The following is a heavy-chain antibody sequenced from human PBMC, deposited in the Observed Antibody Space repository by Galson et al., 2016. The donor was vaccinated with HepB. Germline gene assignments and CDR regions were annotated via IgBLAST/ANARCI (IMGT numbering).Heavy chain of an antibody. V-gene: IGHV3-23*01. Sequence: SLRLSCAASGFNFRTYAMTWVRQAPRKGLEWVSAIDDGGARTSYADSVKGRFTISRDNSRNFLYLQMNSLRAEDTAVYYCAKEKGLGWFGGGSDYWGQGTQITVSS. CDR1: GFNFRTYA. CDR3: AKEKGLGWFGGGSDY. D-gene: IGHD3-10*01. CDR2: IDDGGART. J-gene: IGHJ4*02.